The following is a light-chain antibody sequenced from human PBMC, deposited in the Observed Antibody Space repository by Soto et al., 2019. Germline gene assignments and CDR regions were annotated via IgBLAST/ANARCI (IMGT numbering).Light chain of an antibody. CDR2: KAS. CDR1: QGIAAS. Sequence: DIQMPQSPATLSASVVDIVTISCRASQGIAASLAWYQQKPGKPPKLLIYKASSLENGVPSRFSGSGYGTDFTVTISGLQPDDFATYYCHQYTSYPWTFGQGTKVDI. J-gene: IGKJ1*01. V-gene: IGKV1-5*03. CDR3: HQYTSYPWT.